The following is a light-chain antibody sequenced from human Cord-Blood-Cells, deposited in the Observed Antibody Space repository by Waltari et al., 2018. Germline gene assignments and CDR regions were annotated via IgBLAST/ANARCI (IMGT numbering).Light chain of an antibody. CDR3: SSYTSSSTLV. CDR1: SSDVGGYNY. Sequence: QSALPQPASVSGSPGQSITISCTGTSSDVGGYNYVSWYQQHPGKAPKLMIYDVGNRPSGVSNRFSGSKSGNTASLTISGLQAEDEADYYCSSYTSSSTLVFGGGTKLTVL. CDR2: DVG. J-gene: IGLJ3*02. V-gene: IGLV2-14*01.